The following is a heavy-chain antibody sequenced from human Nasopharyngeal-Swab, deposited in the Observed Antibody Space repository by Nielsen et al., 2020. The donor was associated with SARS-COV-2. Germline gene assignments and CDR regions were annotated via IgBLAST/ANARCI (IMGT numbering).Heavy chain of an antibody. CDR2: IYYSGST. V-gene: IGHV4-59*01. J-gene: IGHJ2*01. CDR1: GGSISSYY. Sequence: GSLRLFCTVSGGSISSYYWSWIRQPPGKGLEWIGYIYYSGSTNYNPSLKSRVTISVDTSKNQFSLKLSSVTAADTAVYYCARPGGSGDPYWYFDLWGRGTLVTVSS. CDR3: ARPGGSGDPYWYFDL. D-gene: IGHD3-16*01.